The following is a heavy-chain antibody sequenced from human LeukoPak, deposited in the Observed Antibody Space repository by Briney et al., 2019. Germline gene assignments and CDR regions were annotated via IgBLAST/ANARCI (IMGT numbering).Heavy chain of an antibody. CDR3: ARAATVKYYYYYGMDV. CDR1: GGSFSGYY. CDR2: INRSGST. V-gene: IGHV4-34*01. D-gene: IGHD4-11*01. Sequence: SETLSLTCAVYGGSFSGYYWSWIRQPPGKGLEWIGEINRSGSTNYNPSLKSRVTISVDTSKNQFSLKLGSVTAADTAVYYCARAATVKYYYYYGMDVWGQGTTVTVSS. J-gene: IGHJ6*02.